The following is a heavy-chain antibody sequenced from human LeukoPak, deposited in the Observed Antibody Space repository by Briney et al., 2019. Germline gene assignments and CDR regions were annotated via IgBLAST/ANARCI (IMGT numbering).Heavy chain of an antibody. CDR1: GYALSGLS. J-gene: IGHJ3*01. V-gene: IGHV1-24*01. CDR2: FEPEEGKT. Sequence: ASVKVSCKASGYALSGLSIHWVRQSPGKGLEWMGGFEPEEGKTIYAQTFQGRLSMTEDTSTDTAFMELSTLESEDTAVYYCANEGDGFDLWGQGTMVTASS. CDR3: ANEGDGFDL.